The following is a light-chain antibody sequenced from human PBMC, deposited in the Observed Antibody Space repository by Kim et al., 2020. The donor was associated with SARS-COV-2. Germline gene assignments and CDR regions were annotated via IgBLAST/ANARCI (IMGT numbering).Light chain of an antibody. J-gene: IGKJ4*01. CDR1: QGISSW. Sequence: AAVGERVTITCRASQGISSWLAWYQQKPGKAPKLLIYGASTLESGVPSRFSGSGSGTDFTLTISSLQPEDSATYYCQQANRFPLTFGGGTKVDIK. CDR3: QQANRFPLT. CDR2: GAS. V-gene: IGKV1-12*01.